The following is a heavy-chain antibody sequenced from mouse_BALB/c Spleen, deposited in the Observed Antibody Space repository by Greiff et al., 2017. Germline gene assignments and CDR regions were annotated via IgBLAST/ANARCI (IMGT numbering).Heavy chain of an antibody. D-gene: IGHD1-1*01. CDR3: KNGSSYNYFDY. J-gene: IGHJ2*01. V-gene: IGHV14-4*02. Sequence: EVQLQQSGAELVRSGASVKLSCTASGFNIKDYYMHWVKQRPEQGLEWIGWIDPENGDTEYAPKFQGKATMTADTSSNTAYLQLSSLTSEDTAVYYCKNGSSYNYFDYWGQGTTLTVSS. CDR1: GFNIKDYY. CDR2: IDPENGDT.